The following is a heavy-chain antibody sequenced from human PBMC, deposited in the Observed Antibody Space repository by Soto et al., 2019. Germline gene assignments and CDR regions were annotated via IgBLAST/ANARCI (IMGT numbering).Heavy chain of an antibody. CDR3: AIHEAGRFLDS. J-gene: IGHJ4*02. CDR2: IYYSGST. Sequence: QPPGKGLEWIANIYYSGSTFYNPSLKSRVTISLDTSKNQFSLKLRSVTAADSAVYYCAIHEAGRFLDSLVQGTPVTV. D-gene: IGHD3-10*01. V-gene: IGHV4-39*01.